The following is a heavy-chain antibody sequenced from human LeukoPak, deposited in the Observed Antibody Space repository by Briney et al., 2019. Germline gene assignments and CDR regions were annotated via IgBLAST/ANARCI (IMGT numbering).Heavy chain of an antibody. D-gene: IGHD3-10*01. CDR2: TYYRSKWYN. CDR1: GDSVSSNSAA. V-gene: IGHV6-1*01. CDR3: ARDRAGVYSYGSGSYYKRADAFDI. J-gene: IGHJ3*02. Sequence: SQTLSLTCAISGDSVSSNSAAWNWIRQSPSRGLEWLGRTYYRSKWYNDYAVSVKSRITINPDTSKNQFSLELTSVTPEDTAVYYCARDRAGVYSYGSGSYYKRADAFDIWGQGTMVTVSS.